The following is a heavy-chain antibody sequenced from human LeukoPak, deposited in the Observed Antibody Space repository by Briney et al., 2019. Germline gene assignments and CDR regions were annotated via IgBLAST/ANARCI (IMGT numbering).Heavy chain of an antibody. CDR1: GGSISSSSYY. Sequence: SETLSLTCTVSGGSISSSSYYWGWIRQPPGKGLEWIGNIYYSGSTYYNPSLESRVTISVDTSKNQFSLKLSSVTAADTAVYYCARGADSSGYYSIFYFDYWGQGTLVTVSS. CDR3: ARGADSSGYYSIFYFDY. D-gene: IGHD3-22*01. CDR2: IYYSGST. V-gene: IGHV4-39*07. J-gene: IGHJ4*02.